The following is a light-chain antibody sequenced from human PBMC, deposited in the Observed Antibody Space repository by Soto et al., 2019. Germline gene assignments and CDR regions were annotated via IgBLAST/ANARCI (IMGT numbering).Light chain of an antibody. CDR3: LQDYVYAWT. Sequence: AIQVTQSPSSLSASVGDRVTISCRASQGIGNDLGWYQQKPGKAPKLLIYEASTLQTGVASRFSGSGSGTDFTLTISSLQPADFATYYCLQDYVYAWTFGQGTKV. CDR2: EAS. V-gene: IGKV1-6*01. J-gene: IGKJ1*01. CDR1: QGIGND.